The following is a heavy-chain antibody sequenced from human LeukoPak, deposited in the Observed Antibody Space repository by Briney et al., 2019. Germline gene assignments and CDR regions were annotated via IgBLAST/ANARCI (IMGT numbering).Heavy chain of an antibody. Sequence: GESLKISFKGSGYRFTSYWIGWVRQMPGKGLEWMGIIYPGDSDTRYSPSFQGQVTISADKSISTAYLQWSSLKASDTAMYYCARHFSYYDSSDQFGYWGQGTLVTVSS. V-gene: IGHV5-51*01. CDR1: GYRFTSYW. D-gene: IGHD3-22*01. CDR2: IYPGDSDT. J-gene: IGHJ4*02. CDR3: ARHFSYYDSSDQFGY.